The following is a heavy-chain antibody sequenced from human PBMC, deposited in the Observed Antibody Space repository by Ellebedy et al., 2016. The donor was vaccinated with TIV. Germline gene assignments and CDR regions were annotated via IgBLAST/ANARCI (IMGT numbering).Heavy chain of an antibody. CDR1: GGSISRRSYY. D-gene: IGHD3-10*01. J-gene: IGHJ5*02. Sequence: SETLSLTCTVSGGSISRRSYYWGWIRQPPGTGLEWIGSIYYSGSTDYNPSLKSRVTISADTSKNQFSLRLSSVTAADTAVYYCARWFGELLYVRWFDPWGQGTLVTVSS. V-gene: IGHV4-39*01. CDR2: IYYSGST. CDR3: ARWFGELLYVRWFDP.